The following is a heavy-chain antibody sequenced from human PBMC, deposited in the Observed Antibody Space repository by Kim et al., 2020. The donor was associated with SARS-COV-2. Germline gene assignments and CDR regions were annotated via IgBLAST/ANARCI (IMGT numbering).Heavy chain of an antibody. J-gene: IGHJ5*02. CDR3: ARVENTPNFRTHHYSSSWYTFHPDGLNWFDP. CDR2: IIPVFGTA. D-gene: IGHD6-13*01. Sequence: SVKVSCKASGGTFSSYAISWVRQAPGQGLEWMGGIIPVFGTANYAQKFQGRVTITADESTSTAYMELSSLRSEDTAVYYCARVENTPNFRTHHYSSSWYTFHPDGLNWFDPWGQGTLVTVSS. CDR1: GGTFSSYA. V-gene: IGHV1-69*13.